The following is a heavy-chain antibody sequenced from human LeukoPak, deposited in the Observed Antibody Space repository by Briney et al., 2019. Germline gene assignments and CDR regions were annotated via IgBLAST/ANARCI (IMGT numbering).Heavy chain of an antibody. CDR3: ARDAPQVPAAGVLAS. Sequence: GGSLRLSCAASGFTVSDNYMSWVRQAPGKGLERVSVMYSRGDTYYADSVKGRFTFSRDISKNTLYLQMNGLRTEDTAMYYCARDAPQVPAAGVLASWGQGTLVTVSS. J-gene: IGHJ5*02. V-gene: IGHV3-53*01. D-gene: IGHD6-13*01. CDR1: GFTVSDNY. CDR2: MYSRGDT.